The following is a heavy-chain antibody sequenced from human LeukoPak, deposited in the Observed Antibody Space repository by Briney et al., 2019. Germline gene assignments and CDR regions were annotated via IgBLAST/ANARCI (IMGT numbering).Heavy chain of an antibody. CDR2: FDPEDGET. CDR1: RYTLTELS. Sequence: ASVKVSCKVSRYTLTELSMHWVRQAPGKGLEWMGGFDPEDGETIYAQKFQGRVTMTEDTSTDTAYMELSSLRSEDTAVYYCATVPYSSSSGAFDYWGQGTLVTVSS. V-gene: IGHV1-24*01. D-gene: IGHD6-6*01. J-gene: IGHJ4*02. CDR3: ATVPYSSSSGAFDY.